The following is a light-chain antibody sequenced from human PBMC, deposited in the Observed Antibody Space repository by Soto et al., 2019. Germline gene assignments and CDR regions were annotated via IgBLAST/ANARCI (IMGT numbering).Light chain of an antibody. Sequence: DIQMTQSPSSVSASVGDRVTITCRASQGISSYLNWYQQKPGKAPKLLIYAASSLESGVPSRFSGSRSGTDFTLTISSLQPEDFATYYCQQSYSTPFVTFGQGTRLEIK. CDR1: QGISSY. CDR3: QQSYSTPFVT. V-gene: IGKV1-39*01. J-gene: IGKJ5*01. CDR2: AAS.